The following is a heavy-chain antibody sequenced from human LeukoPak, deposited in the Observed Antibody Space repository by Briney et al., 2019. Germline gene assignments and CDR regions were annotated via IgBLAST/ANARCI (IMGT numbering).Heavy chain of an antibody. CDR3: ARGKAIRYFDWLSDAFDI. J-gene: IGHJ3*02. V-gene: IGHV4-59*01. Sequence: SETLSLTCTVSGGSISSYYWSWIRQPPGKGLEWIGYIYYSGSTNYNPSLKSRVTISVDTSKNQFSLKLSSVTAADTAVYYCARGKAIRYFDWLSDAFDIWGQGTMVTVSS. D-gene: IGHD3-9*01. CDR1: GGSISSYY. CDR2: IYYSGST.